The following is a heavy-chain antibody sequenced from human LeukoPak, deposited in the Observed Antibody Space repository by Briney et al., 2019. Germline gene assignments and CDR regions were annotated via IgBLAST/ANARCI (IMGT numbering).Heavy chain of an antibody. CDR3: AKSLAAAGTGGDDY. J-gene: IGHJ4*02. CDR2: ISGSGDST. Sequence: PGGSLRLSCAASGFTFSSYAMSWVRQAPGKGLKWVSAISGSGDSTYYAESVKGRFTISRDNSKNTLSLQMNSLRAEDTAVYYCAKSLAAAGTGGDDYWGQGTLVTVSS. CDR1: GFTFSSYA. V-gene: IGHV3-23*01. D-gene: IGHD6-13*01.